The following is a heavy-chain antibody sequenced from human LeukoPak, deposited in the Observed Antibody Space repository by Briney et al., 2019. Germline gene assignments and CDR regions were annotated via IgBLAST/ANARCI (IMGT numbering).Heavy chain of an antibody. J-gene: IGHJ4*02. CDR1: GFTFSSYG. CDR3: AKHRYFDSSASYPYLDY. V-gene: IGHV3-23*01. CDR2: ISSGGGST. Sequence: GGSLRLSCAASGFTFSSYGMTWVRQAPGKGLDWVSAISSGGGSTYYADSVKGRFTISRDNSKNTLYLQMNSLRAEDTAVYYCAKHRYFDSSASYPYLDYWGQGTLVTVSS. D-gene: IGHD3-22*01.